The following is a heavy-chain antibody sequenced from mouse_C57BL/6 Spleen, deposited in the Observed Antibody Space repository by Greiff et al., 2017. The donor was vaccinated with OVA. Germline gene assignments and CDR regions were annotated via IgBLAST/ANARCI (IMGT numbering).Heavy chain of an antibody. CDR3: ARSGGYYFDY. V-gene: IGHV8-12*01. CDR1: GFSLSTSGMG. Sequence: QVTLKECGPGILQSSQTLSLSCSFSGFSLSTSGMGVSWSRQPSGKGLEWLAHIYWDDDKRYNPSLKSRLTISKDTSRNQVFLKITSVDTADTDTYDCARSGGYYFDYWGQGTTLTVSS. J-gene: IGHJ2*01. CDR2: IYWDDDK.